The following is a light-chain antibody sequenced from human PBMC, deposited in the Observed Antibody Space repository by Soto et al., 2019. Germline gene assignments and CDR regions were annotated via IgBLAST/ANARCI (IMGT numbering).Light chain of an antibody. CDR2: GAS. CDR3: QQYYNCPLT. V-gene: IGKV3-15*01. J-gene: IGKJ4*01. CDR1: QSVSSN. Sequence: EIVMTQSPATLSVSPGEGATLSCRASQSVSSNLAWYQQKPGKAPKLLLYGASSVATGIPARFSGSGSGTDFTLTISSLQSEDFAVYYCQQYYNCPLTFGGGTKVDIK.